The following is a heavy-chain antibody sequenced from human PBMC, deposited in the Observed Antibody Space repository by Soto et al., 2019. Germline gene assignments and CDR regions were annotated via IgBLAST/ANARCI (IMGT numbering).Heavy chain of an antibody. J-gene: IGHJ4*02. V-gene: IGHV3-23*01. CDR2: ISGSGGST. Sequence: EVQLLESGGGLVQPGGSLRLSCAASGFTFSSYAMNWVRQAPGKGLEWVSVISGSGGSTYYTDSVKGRFTISRDNSKNTLDLQMNSLRAENTAVYYCARRRSSWYFGCWGQGTLVTVSS. D-gene: IGHD6-13*01. CDR3: ARRRSSWYFGC. CDR1: GFTFSSYA.